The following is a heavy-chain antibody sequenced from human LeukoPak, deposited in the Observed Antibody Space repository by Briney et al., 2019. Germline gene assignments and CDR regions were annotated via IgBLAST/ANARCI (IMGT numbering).Heavy chain of an antibody. D-gene: IGHD6-13*01. J-gene: IGHJ4*02. CDR3: ARAPPYSSSWYVY. CDR2: INHSGST. Sequence: PSETLSLTCAVYGGSFSGYYWSWIRQPPGKGLEWIGEINHSGSTNYNPSLKSRVTISVDTSKNQFSLKLSSVTAAETAVYYCARAPPYSSSWYVYWGEGGQLTVSS. CDR1: GGSFSGYY. V-gene: IGHV4-34*01.